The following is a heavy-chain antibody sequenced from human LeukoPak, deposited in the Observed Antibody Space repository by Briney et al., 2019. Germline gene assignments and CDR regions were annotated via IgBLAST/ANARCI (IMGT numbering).Heavy chain of an antibody. CDR2: IIPIFGTA. V-gene: IGHV1-69*06. Sequence: SVKVSCKASEGTFSSYAISWVRQAPGQGLEWMGGIIPIFGTANYAQKFQGRVTITADKSTSTAYMELRSLRSDDTAVYYCARGTYYYDSSGYNWFDPWGQGTLVTVSS. CDR1: EGTFSSYA. D-gene: IGHD3-22*01. J-gene: IGHJ5*02. CDR3: ARGTYYYDSSGYNWFDP.